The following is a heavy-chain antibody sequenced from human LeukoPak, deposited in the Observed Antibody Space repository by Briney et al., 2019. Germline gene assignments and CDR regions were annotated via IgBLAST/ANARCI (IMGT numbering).Heavy chain of an antibody. J-gene: IGHJ3*02. CDR2: ISTSGDYI. D-gene: IGHD2-15*01. CDR1: GFTFSSYS. V-gene: IGHV3-21*01. Sequence: GGSLTLSCAASGFTFSSYSMNWVRQAPGKGLEWVSSISTSGDYIYYADSVKGRFTISRDNAKNTLYLQMNSLRAEDTAVCYCARVDVCSGGSCYPDAFDIWGQGTMVTVSS. CDR3: ARVDVCSGGSCYPDAFDI.